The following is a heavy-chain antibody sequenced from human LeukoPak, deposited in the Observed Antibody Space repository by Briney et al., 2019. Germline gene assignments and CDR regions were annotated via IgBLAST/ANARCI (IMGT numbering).Heavy chain of an antibody. D-gene: IGHD3-9*01. J-gene: IGHJ4*02. CDR3: ARDYYDSLTGYSIQPFDY. Sequence: ASVKVSCKASGYTFISYGFSWVRQAPGQGLEWMGWISAYNGHTNYAQKLQGRVTMTTDTPTSTAYMELRSLRSDDTAVYYCARDYYDSLTGYSIQPFDYWGQGTLVTVSS. CDR1: GYTFISYG. V-gene: IGHV1-18*04. CDR2: ISAYNGHT.